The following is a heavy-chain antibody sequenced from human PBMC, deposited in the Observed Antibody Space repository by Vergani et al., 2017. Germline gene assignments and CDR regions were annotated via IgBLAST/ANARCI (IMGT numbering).Heavy chain of an antibody. V-gene: IGHV4-34*01. CDR2: INHSGST. CDR3: ARTSNYYGSGKFDY. Sequence: QVQLQQWGAGLLKPSETLSLTCAVYGGSFSGYYWSWIRQPPGKGLEWIGEINHSGSTNYNPSLKSRVTISVDTSKNQFSLKLSSVTAADTAVYYFARTSNYYGSGKFDYWGQGTLVTVSS. CDR1: GGSFSGYY. J-gene: IGHJ4*02. D-gene: IGHD3-10*01.